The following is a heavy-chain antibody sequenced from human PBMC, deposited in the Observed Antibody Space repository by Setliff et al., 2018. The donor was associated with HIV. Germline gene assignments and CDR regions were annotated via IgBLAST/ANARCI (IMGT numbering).Heavy chain of an antibody. J-gene: IGHJ4*02. CDR2: IWYDGSEK. D-gene: IGHD3-3*01. V-gene: IGHV3-33*01. CDR1: GFTFGSYG. Sequence: PGGSLRLSCTTSGFTFGSYGMHWVRQAPGKGLEGVANIWYDGSEKYYADSVKGRFTISRDKSKNTLYLQMNSLRTEDTAVYYCARVFQSYFFDFWGQGTLVTVSS. CDR3: ARVFQSYFFDF.